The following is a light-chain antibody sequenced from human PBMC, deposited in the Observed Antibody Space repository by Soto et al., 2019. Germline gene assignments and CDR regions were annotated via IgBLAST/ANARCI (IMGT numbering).Light chain of an antibody. CDR2: AAS. V-gene: IGKV3-15*01. CDR1: QSVNSN. Sequence: EIVMTQSPATLSVSPGERATLSCRASQSVNSNLAWYQQKPGQAPRLLIYAASTRATGIPAGFSGSGSGTDFTLTISSLPDEDVAVYYWQRYDRPLSFGAGTKVDIK. J-gene: IGKJ4*01. CDR3: QRYDRPLS.